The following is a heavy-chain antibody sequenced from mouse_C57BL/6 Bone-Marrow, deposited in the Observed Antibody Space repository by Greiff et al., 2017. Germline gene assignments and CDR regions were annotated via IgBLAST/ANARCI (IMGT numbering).Heavy chain of an antibody. D-gene: IGHD1-1*01. CDR1: GFTFSSYA. J-gene: IGHJ3*01. Sequence: EVKLMESGGGLVKPGGSLKLSCAASGFTFSSYAMSWVRQTPEKRLEWVATISDGGSYTYYPDNVKGRFTISRDNAKTNLYLQMSHLKSEDTAMYYCARSSYYYGSLFAYWGQGTLVTVSA. CDR2: ISDGGSYT. V-gene: IGHV5-4*03. CDR3: ARSSYYYGSLFAY.